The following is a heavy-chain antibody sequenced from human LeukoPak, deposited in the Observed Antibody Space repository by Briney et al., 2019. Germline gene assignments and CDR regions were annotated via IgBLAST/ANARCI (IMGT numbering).Heavy chain of an antibody. D-gene: IGHD1-26*01. CDR1: GGSISNYY. J-gene: IGHJ4*02. Sequence: PSETLSLTCTVSGGSISNYYWNWIRQPPGKGLEWIGYLHYTGSTTYNPSLKSRVTISVDMSKNQFSLNLSSVTAADTAVYYCAREPGGVRRYFDYWDQGTLVTVSS. CDR3: AREPGGVRRYFDY. CDR2: LHYTGST. V-gene: IGHV4-59*01.